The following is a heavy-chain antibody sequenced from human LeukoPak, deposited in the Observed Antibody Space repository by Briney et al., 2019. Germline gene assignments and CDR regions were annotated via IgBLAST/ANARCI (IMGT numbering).Heavy chain of an antibody. V-gene: IGHV4-34*01. CDR3: ARDRIVVVPAAMVXDYYGMDV. J-gene: IGHJ6*02. D-gene: IGHD2-2*01. CDR1: GGSFSGYY. CDR2: INHSGST. Sequence: PSETLSLTCAVYGGSFSGYYWSWIRQPPGKGLEWIGEINHSGSTNYNPSLKSRVTISVDTSKNQFSLKLSSVTAADTAVYYCARDRIVVVPAAMVXDYYGMDVWGQXTTVTVS.